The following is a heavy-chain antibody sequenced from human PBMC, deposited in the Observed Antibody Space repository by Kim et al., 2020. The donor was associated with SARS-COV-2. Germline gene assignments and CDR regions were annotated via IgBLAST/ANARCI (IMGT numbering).Heavy chain of an antibody. Sequence: APGKGRFTISRDDSKNTLYLQMNSLKTEDTAVYYCTAYRLYSSGWYDDDFWGQGTLVTVSS. D-gene: IGHD6-19*01. V-gene: IGHV3-15*01. CDR3: TAYRLYSSGWYDDDF. J-gene: IGHJ4*02.